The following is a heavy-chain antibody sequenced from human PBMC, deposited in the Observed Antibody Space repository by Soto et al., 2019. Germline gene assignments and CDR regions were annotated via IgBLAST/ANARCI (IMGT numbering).Heavy chain of an antibody. V-gene: IGHV4-4*02. D-gene: IGHD6-6*01. J-gene: IGHJ2*01. CDR3: ASQDYSSSTDASFLDV. CDR1: GGSISSSKW. CDR2: IYHSGST. Sequence: QMQLQESGPGLVKPSGTLSLTCGVSGGSISSSKWWTWVRPPPGKGPEWIGEIYHSGSTNYNPSLTSRVTISLDTSKNRFSLTLTYVTAADTAVYYCASQDYSSSTDASFLDVWGRGILVIVSS.